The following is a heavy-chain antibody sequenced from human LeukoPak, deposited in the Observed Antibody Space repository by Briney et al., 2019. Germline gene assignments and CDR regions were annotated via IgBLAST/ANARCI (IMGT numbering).Heavy chain of an antibody. V-gene: IGHV4-59*08. J-gene: IGHJ5*02. CDR1: GGSISSYY. CDR3: ASVRGYSSGWYASGFDP. Sequence: SETLSLTCTVSGGSISSYYWSWIRQPPGKGLEWIGYIYYSGSTNYNPSLKSRVTISVDTSKNQFSLKLTSVTAADTAIYYCASVRGYSSGWYASGFDPWGQGTLVTVSS. CDR2: IYYSGST. D-gene: IGHD6-19*01.